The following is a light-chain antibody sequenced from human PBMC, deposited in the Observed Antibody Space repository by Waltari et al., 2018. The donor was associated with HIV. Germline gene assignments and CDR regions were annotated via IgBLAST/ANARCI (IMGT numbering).Light chain of an antibody. CDR3: AAWDDRLNLV. CDR1: NSNIGSNY. Sequence: QSVLTQPPSASGTPGQRATISCFGSNSNIGSNYVYWYQQLPGMAPKLLIYKNNPRPAGVPDRFSGSKSGTSASLAISGLRSEDEAEYYCAAWDDRLNLVFGGGTKLTVL. V-gene: IGLV1-47*01. CDR2: KNN. J-gene: IGLJ2*01.